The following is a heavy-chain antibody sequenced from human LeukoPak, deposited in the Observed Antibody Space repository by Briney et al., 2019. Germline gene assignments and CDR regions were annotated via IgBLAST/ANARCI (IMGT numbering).Heavy chain of an antibody. J-gene: IGHJ4*02. CDR1: GGSISSTGYY. CDR3: ARQGSRGTMVRRIFINEIDY. V-gene: IGHV4-39*01. CDR2: MYYSGST. D-gene: IGHD3-10*01. Sequence: SETLSLTCTVSGGSISSTGYYWAWIRQSPGKGLEWIGSMYYSGSTYYNPPLKSRVTISVDTSKNQFSLKLSSVTAADTAVYYCARQGSRGTMVRRIFINEIDYWGQGTLVTVSS.